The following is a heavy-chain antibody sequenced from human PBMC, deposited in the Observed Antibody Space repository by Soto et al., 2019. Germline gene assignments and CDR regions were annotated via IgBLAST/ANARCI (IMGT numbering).Heavy chain of an antibody. J-gene: IGHJ3*02. CDR3: ARLTYFYARSGHYTDQDDGFDI. V-gene: IGHV5-51*01. Sequence: GESLKISCKGSGDTFPSYWIAWVRQMSGKGLEWMGIIYPGDSETRYSPSFQGQVTISADKSIKTAYLQWSSLKASDTTMYYCARLTYFYARSGHYTDQDDGFDIWGQRTMVTVSS. D-gene: IGHD3-22*01. CDR2: IYPGDSET. CDR1: GDTFPSYW.